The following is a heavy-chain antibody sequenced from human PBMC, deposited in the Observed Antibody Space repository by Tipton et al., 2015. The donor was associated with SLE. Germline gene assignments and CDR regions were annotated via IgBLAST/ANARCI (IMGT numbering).Heavy chain of an antibody. J-gene: IGHJ4*02. Sequence: TLSLTCTVSGVSINDYYWSWIRQPPGKGLEWIGSLYKSGDTFHNPSLESRVTISEDRSRNRFSLKLNFVTAADTAIYFCARGGTSPYFDHWGQGTLVAVS. CDR2: LYKSGDT. CDR3: ARGGTSPYFDH. CDR1: GVSINDYY. V-gene: IGHV4-39*07.